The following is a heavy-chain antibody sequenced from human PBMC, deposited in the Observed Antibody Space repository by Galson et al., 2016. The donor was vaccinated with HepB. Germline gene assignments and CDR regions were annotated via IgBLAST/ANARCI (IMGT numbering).Heavy chain of an antibody. Sequence: QSGAEVKKPGESLKISCTGSEDSFTNYWIGWVRQMPGKGLEWMGIIHPGDSDTRYSPSFQGQVTISADKSVSTAYLQWSSLKASDTAIYYCARAVLTRGVWVDPWGQGTLVTVSS. D-gene: IGHD1-1*01. CDR1: EDSFTNYW. J-gene: IGHJ5*02. CDR2: IHPGDSDT. V-gene: IGHV5-51*01. CDR3: ARAVLTRGVWVDP.